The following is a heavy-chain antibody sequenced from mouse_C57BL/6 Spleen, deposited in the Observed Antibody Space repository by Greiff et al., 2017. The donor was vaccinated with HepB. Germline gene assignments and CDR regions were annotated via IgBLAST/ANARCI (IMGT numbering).Heavy chain of an antibody. D-gene: IGHD2-3*01. Sequence: VQLQQSGPELVKPGASVKISCKASGYSFTDYNMNWVKQSNGKSLEWIGVINPNYGTTSYNQKFKGKATLTVDQSSSTAYMQLNSLTSEDSASYYCASSDGYQWYFDVWGTGTTVTGSS. J-gene: IGHJ1*03. CDR1: GYSFTDYN. V-gene: IGHV1-39*01. CDR2: INPNYGTT. CDR3: ASSDGYQWYFDV.